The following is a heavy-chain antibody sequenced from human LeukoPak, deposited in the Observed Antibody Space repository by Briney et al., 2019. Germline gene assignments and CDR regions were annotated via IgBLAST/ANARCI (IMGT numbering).Heavy chain of an antibody. CDR1: GFTFSSYW. Sequence: GGSLRLSCAASGFTFSSYWMHWVRQAPGKGLVWVSLINSDGSNTNYAGSVKGRFTISRDNAKNTLYLQMNSLRAEDTAVYYCAKDAYSSSWYVDYWGQGTLVTVSS. CDR3: AKDAYSSSWYVDY. CDR2: INSDGSNT. J-gene: IGHJ4*02. V-gene: IGHV3-74*01. D-gene: IGHD6-13*01.